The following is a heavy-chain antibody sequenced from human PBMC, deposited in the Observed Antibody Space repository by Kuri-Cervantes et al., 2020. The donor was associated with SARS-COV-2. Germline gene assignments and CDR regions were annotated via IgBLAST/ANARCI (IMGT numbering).Heavy chain of an antibody. CDR2: ISYDGSNK. V-gene: IGHV3-30*07. D-gene: IGHD4-17*01. CDR3: AEDGDYYYGMDV. J-gene: IGHJ6*02. Sequence: LSLTCAASGFTFSSYAMHWVRQAPGKGLEWVAVISYDGSNKYYADSVKGRFTISRDNSKNTLYLQMNSLRAEDTAVYYCAEDGDYYYGMDVWGQGTTVTVSS. CDR1: GFTFSSYA.